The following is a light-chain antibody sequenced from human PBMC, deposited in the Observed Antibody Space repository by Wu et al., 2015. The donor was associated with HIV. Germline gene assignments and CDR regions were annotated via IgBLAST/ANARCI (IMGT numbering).Light chain of an antibody. CDR3: QQYKKWVTN. Sequence: EIVLTQSPATLSFSPGERATLFCRASQSVSGTLAWYQQKPGQAPRLLIYGASTRATGIPVRFSGSGSGTEFTLTISSLQSEDFASLFCQQYKKWVTNFGQGTKLLIK. J-gene: IGKJ2*01. V-gene: IGKV3-15*01. CDR2: GAS. CDR1: QSVSGT.